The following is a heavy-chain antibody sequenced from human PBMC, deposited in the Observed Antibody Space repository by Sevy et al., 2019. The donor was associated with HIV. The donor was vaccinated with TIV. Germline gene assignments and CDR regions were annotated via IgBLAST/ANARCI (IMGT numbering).Heavy chain of an antibody. CDR3: AKHYIHDIADGWYFDL. J-gene: IGHJ2*01. Sequence: GGSLNLSCPPFASTFKNNAMGWSGRPPGRGREGKGREWVSTIRGGGGGTYYADSVRGRFTISRDNSKNRLYLQVNSLRVEDTAVYYCAKHYIHDIADGWYFDLWGRGTLVTVSS. D-gene: IGHD6-13*01. V-gene: IGHV3-23*01. CDR2: IRGGGGGT. CDR1: ASTFKNNA.